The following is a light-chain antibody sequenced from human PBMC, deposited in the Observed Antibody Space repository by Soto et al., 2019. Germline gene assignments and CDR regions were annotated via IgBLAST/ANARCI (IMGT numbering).Light chain of an antibody. CDR2: GNS. J-gene: IGLJ3*02. CDR3: QSYDISLSGRV. Sequence: QAVLTQPPSVSGAPGQRVTISCTGSSSNIGAGYDVHWYQQLPGTAPKLLVYGNSNRPSGVPDRFSGSRSGTSAALAITGLQAEDEADYYCQSYDISLSGRVFGGGAKLTV. CDR1: SSNIGAGYD. V-gene: IGLV1-40*01.